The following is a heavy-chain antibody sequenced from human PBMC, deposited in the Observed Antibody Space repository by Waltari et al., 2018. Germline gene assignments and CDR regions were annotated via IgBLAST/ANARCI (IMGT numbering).Heavy chain of an antibody. D-gene: IGHD5-12*01. Sequence: EVQLLESGGGLVQPGGSLRLSCAASGFTFSSYAMSWVRQAPGKGLEWVSAISGSGGSTYYADSVKGRFTISRDNSKNTLYLQMNSLRAEDTAVYYCAKCRYSGYDSLRIYYYYYGMDVWGQGTTVTVSS. V-gene: IGHV3-23*01. CDR1: GFTFSSYA. CDR3: AKCRYSGYDSLRIYYYYYGMDV. CDR2: ISGSGGST. J-gene: IGHJ6*02.